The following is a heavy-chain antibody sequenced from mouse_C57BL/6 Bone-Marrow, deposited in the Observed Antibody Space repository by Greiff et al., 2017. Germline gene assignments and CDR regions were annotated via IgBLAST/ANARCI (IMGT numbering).Heavy chain of an antibody. J-gene: IGHJ1*03. Sequence: EVQLQQSGPELVKPGASVKISCKASGYSFTDYNMNWVKQSNGKSLEWIGVINPNYGTTSYNQKFKGKATLTVDQSSSTAYMQLNSLTSEDSAVYYCAREIITSVVAPSRYFGVWGTGTTVTVSS. CDR2: INPNYGTT. V-gene: IGHV1-39*01. CDR1: GYSFTDYN. D-gene: IGHD1-1*01. CDR3: AREIITSVVAPSRYFGV.